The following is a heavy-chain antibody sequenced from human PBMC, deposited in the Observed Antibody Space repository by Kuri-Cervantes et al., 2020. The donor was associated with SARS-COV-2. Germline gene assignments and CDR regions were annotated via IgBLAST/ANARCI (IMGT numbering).Heavy chain of an antibody. J-gene: IGHJ4*02. V-gene: IGHV3-33*01. D-gene: IGHD3-3*01. CDR2: IWYDGSNK. CDR3: ARERSGLDY. Sequence: GSLKISCAASGFTFSSYGMHWVRQAPGKGLEWVAVIWYDGSNKYYADSVKGRFTISRDNSKNTLYLQMNSLRAEDTAVYYCARERSGLDYWGQGTLVTVSS. CDR1: GFTFSSYG.